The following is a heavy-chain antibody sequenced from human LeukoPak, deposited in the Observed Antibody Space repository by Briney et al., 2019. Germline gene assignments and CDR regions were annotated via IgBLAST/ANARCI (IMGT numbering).Heavy chain of an antibody. J-gene: IGHJ5*02. D-gene: IGHD6-19*01. V-gene: IGHV3-30*03. Sequence: GGSLRLSCAASGFTFSSYSMNWVRQAPGKGLEWVAAISYDGSNKYYADSVKGRFTISRDNSKNTLYLQMNSLRAEDTALYYCARSIAVASWFDPWGQGTLVTVSS. CDR2: ISYDGSNK. CDR3: ARSIAVASWFDP. CDR1: GFTFSSYS.